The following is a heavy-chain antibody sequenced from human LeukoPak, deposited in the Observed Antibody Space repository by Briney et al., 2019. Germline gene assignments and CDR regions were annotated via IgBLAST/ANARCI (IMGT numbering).Heavy chain of an antibody. V-gene: IGHV3-21*01. CDR1: GFPFSSYS. CDR2: ISSSSSYI. D-gene: IGHD3-22*01. J-gene: IGHJ4*02. Sequence: TGGSLRLSCAASGFPFSSYSMNWVRQATGKGLEWVSSISSSSSYIYYADSVKGRFTISRDNAKNSLYLQMNSLRAEDTAVYYCARDRDGVDISGYYYVFYYFDYWGEGTLVTVSS. CDR3: ARDRDGVDISGYYYVFYYFDY.